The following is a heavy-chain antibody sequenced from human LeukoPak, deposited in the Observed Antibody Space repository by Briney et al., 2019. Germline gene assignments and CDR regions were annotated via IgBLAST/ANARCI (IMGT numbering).Heavy chain of an antibody. D-gene: IGHD3-3*01. CDR3: ARGATNDFWSGYGWFDP. CDR1: GFTFNRCW. J-gene: IGHJ5*02. Sequence: GGSLRLSCVVSGFTFNRCWMNWVRQAPGKGPEWVALMSHDGSNIFYAKSVKGRFTISRDNSKNTLYLQMNNLRAEDTAVYSCARGATNDFWSGYGWFDPWGQGTLVTVSS. CDR2: MSHDGSNI. V-gene: IGHV3-30-3*01.